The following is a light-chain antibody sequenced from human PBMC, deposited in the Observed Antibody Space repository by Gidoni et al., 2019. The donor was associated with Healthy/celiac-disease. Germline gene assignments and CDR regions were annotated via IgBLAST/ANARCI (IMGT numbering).Light chain of an antibody. CDR2: AAS. CDR3: QQLNNYXXST. Sequence: DIQLTQSPSFLSASVGDRVTITCRASQGISSYLAWYQQKPGKDPKLLIYAASTLQSGVPSRFSGSGSGTEFTLTISSLQPEDLATYYCQQLNNYXXSTFGGGTKVEX. J-gene: IGKJ4*01. CDR1: QGISSY. V-gene: IGKV1-9*01.